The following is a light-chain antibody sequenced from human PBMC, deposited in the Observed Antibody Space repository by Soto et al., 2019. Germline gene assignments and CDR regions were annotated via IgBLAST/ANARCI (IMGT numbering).Light chain of an antibody. V-gene: IGLV1-44*01. CDR3: AAWDASLGGFYV. CDR1: RSSIGSNT. Sequence: QSVLTQPPSVSGTPGQRVTISCSGSRSSIGSNTVNWYQHLPGSAPKLLIYSNNHRPSGVPDRFSASKAGASASLAISGLQSGDEGDYYCAAWDASLGGFYVFGSGTKVTVL. CDR2: SNN. J-gene: IGLJ1*01.